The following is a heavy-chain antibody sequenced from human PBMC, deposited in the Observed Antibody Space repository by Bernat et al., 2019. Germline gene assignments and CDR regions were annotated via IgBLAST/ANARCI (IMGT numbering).Heavy chain of an antibody. J-gene: IGHJ5*02. CDR3: ARLGITIFGVVNFDQNWFDP. CDR1: GFTFSSYE. CDR2: ISSSGSTI. D-gene: IGHD3-3*01. V-gene: IGHV3-48*03. Sequence: EVQLVESGGGLVQPGGSLRLSCAASGFTFSSYEMNWVRQAPGKGLEWVSYISSSGSTIYYADSVKGRFTISGDNAKNSLYLQMNSLRAEDTAVYYCARLGITIFGVVNFDQNWFDPWGQGTLVTVSS.